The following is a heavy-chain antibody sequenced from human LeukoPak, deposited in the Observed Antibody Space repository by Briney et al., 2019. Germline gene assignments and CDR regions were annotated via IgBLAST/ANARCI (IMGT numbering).Heavy chain of an antibody. CDR2: IYPADSDI. Sequence: GESLKISCKGSGYSINNYWIGWVRQMPGKGLEWMGTIYPADSDIRYSPSYQGQVTISADKSISTVYLQWSSLKASDTAMYYCARQEYCSGGSCYTWFDPWGQGTLVTVSS. V-gene: IGHV5-51*01. D-gene: IGHD2-15*01. J-gene: IGHJ5*02. CDR3: ARQEYCSGGSCYTWFDP. CDR1: GYSINNYW.